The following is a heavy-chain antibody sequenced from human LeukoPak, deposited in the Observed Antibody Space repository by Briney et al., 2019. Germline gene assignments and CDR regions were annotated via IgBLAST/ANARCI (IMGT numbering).Heavy chain of an antibody. J-gene: IGHJ4*02. CDR3: ARPPSGWPYYFDY. CDR1: GGSFSGYY. CDR2: INHSGST. V-gene: IGHV4-34*01. Sequence: PSETLSLTCAVYGGSFSGYYWSWIRQPPGKGLEWMGEINHSGSTNYNPSLKSRVTISVDTSKNQFSLKLSSVTAADTAVYYCARPPSGWPYYFDYWGQGTLVTVSS. D-gene: IGHD6-19*01.